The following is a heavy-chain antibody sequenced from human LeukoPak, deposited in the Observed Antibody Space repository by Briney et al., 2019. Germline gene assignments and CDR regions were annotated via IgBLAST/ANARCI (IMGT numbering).Heavy chain of an antibody. CDR1: GGSVSSGSYY. J-gene: IGHJ4*02. CDR2: IYYSGNT. V-gene: IGHV4-61*01. D-gene: IGHD5-12*01. CDR3: ARSVSGYDYYFDY. Sequence: SETLSLTCTVSGGSVSSGSYYWSWIRQPPGKGLEWIGHIYYSGNTNYNPSLKSRVTISVDTSKNQFSLKLSSVTAADTAVYYCARSVSGYDYYFDYWGQGTLVTVYS.